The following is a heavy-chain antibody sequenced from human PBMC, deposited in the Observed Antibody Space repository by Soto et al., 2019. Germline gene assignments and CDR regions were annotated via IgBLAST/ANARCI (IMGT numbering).Heavy chain of an antibody. CDR2: IYYSGST. D-gene: IGHD6-19*01. J-gene: IGHJ4*02. V-gene: IGHV4-39*01. CDR3: ASLFPRIAVARSPPTCY. Sequence: SETLSLTCTVSGGSISSSSYYWGWIRQPPGKGLEWIGSIYYSGSTYYNPSLKSRVTISVDTSKNQFSLKLSSVTAADTAVYYCASLFPRIAVARSPPTCYWGQGALVTVSS. CDR1: GGSISSSSYY.